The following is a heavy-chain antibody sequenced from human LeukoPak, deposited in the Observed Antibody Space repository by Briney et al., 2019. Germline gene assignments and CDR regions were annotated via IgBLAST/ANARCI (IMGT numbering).Heavy chain of an antibody. V-gene: IGHV3-23*01. J-gene: IGHJ4*02. CDR2: ISGSGGST. CDR3: AKPTLYDKYYFDY. D-gene: IGHD2/OR15-2a*01. Sequence: GGSLRLSCAASGFTFSSYAMSWVRQAPGKGLEWVSAISGSGGSTYYADSVRGRFTISRDNSKNTLYLQMNSLRAEDTAVYYCAKPTLYDKYYFDYWGQGTLVTVSS. CDR1: GFTFSSYA.